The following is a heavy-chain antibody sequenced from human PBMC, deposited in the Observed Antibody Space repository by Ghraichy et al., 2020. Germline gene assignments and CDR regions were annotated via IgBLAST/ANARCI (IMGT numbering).Heavy chain of an antibody. Sequence: GESLNISCAASGFTFSSYAMSWVRQAPGKGLEWVSAISGSGGSTYYADSVKGRFTISRDNSKNTLYLQMNSLRAEDTAVYYCAKDPHTHYDFWSCSGFDYWGQGTLVTVSS. V-gene: IGHV3-23*01. CDR2: ISGSGGST. CDR3: AKDPHTHYDFWSCSGFDY. CDR1: GFTFSSYA. J-gene: IGHJ4*02. D-gene: IGHD3-3*01.